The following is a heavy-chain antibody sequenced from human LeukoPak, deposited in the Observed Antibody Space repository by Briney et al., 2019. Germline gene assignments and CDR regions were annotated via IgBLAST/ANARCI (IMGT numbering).Heavy chain of an antibody. J-gene: IGHJ4*02. CDR2: ISGSGGST. CDR3: AKAGYCSSTSCYKDDFDY. D-gene: IGHD2-2*02. V-gene: IGHV3-23*01. Sequence: GGSLRLSCAASGFTFSSYAMSWVRQAPGKGLEWVSAISGSGGSTYYADFLKGRFTISRDNSKNTLYLQMNSLRAEDTAVYYCAKAGYCSSTSCYKDDFDYWGQGTLVTVSS. CDR1: GFTFSSYA.